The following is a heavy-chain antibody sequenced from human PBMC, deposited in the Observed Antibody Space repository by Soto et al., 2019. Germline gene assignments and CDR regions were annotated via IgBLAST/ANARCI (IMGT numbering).Heavy chain of an antibody. D-gene: IGHD3-3*01. CDR3: ARDLRDVLRFLEWSVGFDY. CDR2: ISSSSSYT. V-gene: IGHV3-11*06. Sequence: GGSLRLSCAASGFTFSDYYMSWIRQAPGKGLEWVSYISSSSSYTNYADSVKGRFTISRDNAKNSLYLQMNSLRAEDTAVYYCARDLRDVLRFLEWSVGFDYWGQGTLVTVSS. CDR1: GFTFSDYY. J-gene: IGHJ4*02.